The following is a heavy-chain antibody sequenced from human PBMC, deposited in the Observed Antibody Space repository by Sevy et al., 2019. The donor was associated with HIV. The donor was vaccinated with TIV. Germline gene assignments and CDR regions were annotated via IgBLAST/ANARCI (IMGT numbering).Heavy chain of an antibody. V-gene: IGHV3-23*01. D-gene: IGHD2-15*01. CDR3: AKDFCRTDSWADLFDY. Sequence: GGSLRLSCAASGFTFINYAMTWVRQAPGKGLEWVSSIYPNGDVTFYAESVKGRFIISRDSSKNTFFLQMNSLRAEDTAVYYCAKDFCRTDSWADLFDYWGQGTLVTVSS. CDR2: IYPNGDVT. CDR1: GFTFINYA. J-gene: IGHJ4*02.